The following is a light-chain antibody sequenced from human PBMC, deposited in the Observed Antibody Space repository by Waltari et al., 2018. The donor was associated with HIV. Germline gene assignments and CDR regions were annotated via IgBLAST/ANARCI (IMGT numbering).Light chain of an antibody. CDR1: NIGRKS. Sequence: SYVLSQAPSVSVAPGQTASITCGRNNIGRKSVHWYQQTPGQAPVLVVYDDSDRPSGMPERFSGSNSGNTATLTISRVEAGDEADYYCQVWSNSGDHSGGVFGGGTKLTVL. V-gene: IGLV3-21*02. CDR2: DDS. CDR3: QVWSNSGDHSGGV. J-gene: IGLJ2*01.